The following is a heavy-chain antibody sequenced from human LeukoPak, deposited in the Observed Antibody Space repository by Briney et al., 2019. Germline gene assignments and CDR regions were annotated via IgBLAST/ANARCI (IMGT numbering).Heavy chain of an antibody. J-gene: IGHJ3*01. CDR3: ARDRSEHYDRSAYSWNDAFDL. Sequence: ASVKVSGKASDYTFITYGLSWVRQAPGQGLEWMGWINTYNGNTNYAQKLQGRVTMTTDTSTNTAYMELRSLRSDDTAVYYCARDRSEHYDRSAYSWNDAFDLWGQGTMVTVSS. D-gene: IGHD3-22*01. CDR1: DYTFITYG. V-gene: IGHV1-18*01. CDR2: INTYNGNT.